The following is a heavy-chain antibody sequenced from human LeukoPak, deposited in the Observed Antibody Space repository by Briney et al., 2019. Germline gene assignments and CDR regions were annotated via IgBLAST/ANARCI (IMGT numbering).Heavy chain of an antibody. J-gene: IGHJ4*02. D-gene: IGHD3-22*01. CDR1: GDSISQSNYY. CDR2: IHSSGST. CDR3: ARHQRDSSGYHYFDY. Sequence: SETLSLTCTVSGDSISQSNYYWGWLRQPPGKALEWLGSIHSSGSTYYDPPLKSRITVSADMSKNQFSLKVTSVTAADTAVYYCARHQRDSSGYHYFDYWGKGTLVTVSS. V-gene: IGHV4-39*01.